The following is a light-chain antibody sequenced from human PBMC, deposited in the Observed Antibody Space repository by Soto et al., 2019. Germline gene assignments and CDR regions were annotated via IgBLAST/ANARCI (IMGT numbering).Light chain of an antibody. Sequence: DIQMTQSPSTLSASVGDRVTITCRASQSISNSLAWFQQKPGKAPKVLIYHTSKLHNGVPSRFSGSGSGTEFTLTISGLQPDDFATYYCQRYNSDSETFGQGTKVEIK. J-gene: IGKJ1*01. CDR2: HTS. CDR1: QSISNS. V-gene: IGKV1-5*01. CDR3: QRYNSDSET.